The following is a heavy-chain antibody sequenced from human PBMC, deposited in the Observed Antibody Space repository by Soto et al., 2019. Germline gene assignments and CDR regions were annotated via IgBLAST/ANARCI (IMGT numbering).Heavy chain of an antibody. CDR3: ARDSEQLATCADF. J-gene: IGHJ4*02. CDR2: ISAYNGNR. D-gene: IGHD6-13*01. Sequence: QVQLVQSGAEVKKPGASVKVSCKASGYTFLNYGISWVRQAPGQGFEWMGWISAYNGNRNYAQKLQGRDTMTTDASTTTAYMDLRSLKSDDTAVYYCARDSEQLATCADFWGQGTLVTVSS. CDR1: GYTFLNYG. V-gene: IGHV1-18*01.